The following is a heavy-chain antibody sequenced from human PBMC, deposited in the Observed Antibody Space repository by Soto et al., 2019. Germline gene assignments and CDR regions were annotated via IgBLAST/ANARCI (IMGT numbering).Heavy chain of an antibody. D-gene: IGHD4-17*01. CDR3: AKSRDMRLRAFDY. V-gene: IGHV3-30*18. Sequence: QVQLVESGGGVVQPGRSLRLSCAASGFTFSSYGMHWVRQAPGKGLEWVAVISYDGSNKYYADSVKGRFTISRDNSKNTLYLQMNSLRAEDTAVYYCAKSRDMRLRAFDYWGQGTLVTVSS. CDR2: ISYDGSNK. J-gene: IGHJ4*02. CDR1: GFTFSSYG.